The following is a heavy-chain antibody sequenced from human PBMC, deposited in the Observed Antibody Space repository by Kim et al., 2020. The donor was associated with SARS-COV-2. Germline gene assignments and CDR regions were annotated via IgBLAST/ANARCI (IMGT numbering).Heavy chain of an antibody. V-gene: IGHV5-51*01. CDR3: ARHSRSGYDSAYRSLDY. CDR1: GYSFTSYW. CDR2: IYPGDSDT. J-gene: IGHJ4*02. D-gene: IGHD5-12*01. Sequence: GESLKISCKGSGYSFTSYWIGWVRQMPGKGLEWMGIIYPGDSDTRYSPSFQGQVTISADKSISTAYLQWSSLKASDTAMYYCARHSRSGYDSAYRSLDYWGQGTLVTVSS.